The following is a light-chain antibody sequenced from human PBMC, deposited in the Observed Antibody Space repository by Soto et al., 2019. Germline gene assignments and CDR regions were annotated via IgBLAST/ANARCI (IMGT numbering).Light chain of an antibody. J-gene: IGLJ2*01. CDR1: SGHSNYA. V-gene: IGLV4-69*01. CDR2: LNSDGSH. Sequence: QPVLTQSPSASASLGASVKLTCTLSSGHSNYAIAWHQQQSEKGPRYLMKLNSDGSHSKGDGIPDRFSGSSSGAEPYPTISRLQSEDEADYYCQTWGSGIVVFGGGTMLTVL. CDR3: QTWGSGIVV.